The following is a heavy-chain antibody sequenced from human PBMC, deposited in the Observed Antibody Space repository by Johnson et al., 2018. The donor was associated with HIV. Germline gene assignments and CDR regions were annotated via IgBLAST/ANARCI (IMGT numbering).Heavy chain of an antibody. CDR3: ARGSRYTHDNDDVYLLQGFDI. Sequence: VQLVESGGGLVKPGGSLRLSCAASGFTFSNAWMTWVRQAPGKGLEWVGRIKSKTDGGTTDYAAPVKGRFTISRDDSKNTLYLQMNSLKTEDTAVYYCARGSRYTHDNDDVYLLQGFDIWGQGTMVTVSS. D-gene: IGHD3-16*01. J-gene: IGHJ3*02. CDR2: IKSKTDGGTT. V-gene: IGHV3-15*01. CDR1: GFTFSNAW.